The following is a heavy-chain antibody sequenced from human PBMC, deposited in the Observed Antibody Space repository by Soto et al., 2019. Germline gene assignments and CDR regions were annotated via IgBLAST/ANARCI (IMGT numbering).Heavy chain of an antibody. J-gene: IGHJ6*02. CDR3: ARRGLTGGTYDYYFGLDV. CDR1: GYTFNTYG. V-gene: IGHV1-18*01. D-gene: IGHD3-9*01. CDR2: ISTYNGNT. Sequence: ASVKVSCEASGYTFNTYGISWVRQAPGQGLEWMGWISTYNGNTNYAQKLQDRITMTIDTSTTTGYMELTSLRSDDSAVYYCARRGLTGGTYDYYFGLDVWGQGTTVTVSS.